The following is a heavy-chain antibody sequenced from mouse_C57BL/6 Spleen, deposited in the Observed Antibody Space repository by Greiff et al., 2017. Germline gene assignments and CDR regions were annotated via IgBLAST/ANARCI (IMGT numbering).Heavy chain of an antibody. D-gene: IGHD2-4*01. CDR2: INPNNGGT. J-gene: IGHJ4*01. Sequence: VQLQQSGPELVKPGASVKISCKASGYTFTDYYMNWVKQSHGKSLEWIGDINPNNGGTSYNQKFKGKATLTVDKSSSTAYMELRSLTSEDSAVYYCANDYLYYAMDYWGQGTSVTVSS. CDR1: GYTFTDYY. V-gene: IGHV1-26*01. CDR3: ANDYLYYAMDY.